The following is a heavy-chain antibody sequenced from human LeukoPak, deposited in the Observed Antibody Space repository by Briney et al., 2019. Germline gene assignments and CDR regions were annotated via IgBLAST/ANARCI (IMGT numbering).Heavy chain of an antibody. CDR3: AKGYSYGDY. D-gene: IGHD5-18*01. Sequence: GSLRLSCGASGFVFRNYAMTWVRQAPGKGLEWMAVISFDGSDKYYTDSVKGRFTISRDNSNNTLYLQLNNLRVEDTAVYYCAKGYSYGDYWGQGTLVTVSS. CDR2: ISFDGSDK. V-gene: IGHV3-30*18. J-gene: IGHJ4*02. CDR1: GFVFRNYA.